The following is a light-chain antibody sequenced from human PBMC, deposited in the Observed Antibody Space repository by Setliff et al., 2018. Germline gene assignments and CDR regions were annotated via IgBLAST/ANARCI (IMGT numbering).Light chain of an antibody. V-gene: IGKV4-1*01. J-gene: IGKJ2*01. CDR2: WAS. Sequence: EIVMTQSPDSLAVSLGERATINCKSSQNILYSSNNKYFLAWYQQKAGQTPKLLIYWASTRESGVPDRFSGSGSGTDFTLTISSLQAEDVAVYYCQQYYTTPRTFGQGTKVDIK. CDR3: QQYYTTPRT. CDR1: QNILYSSNNKYF.